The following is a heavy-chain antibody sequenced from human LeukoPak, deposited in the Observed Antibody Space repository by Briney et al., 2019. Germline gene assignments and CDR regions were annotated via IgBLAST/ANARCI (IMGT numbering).Heavy chain of an antibody. J-gene: IGHJ6*02. V-gene: IGHV3-11*01. Sequence: GGSLRLSCAASGLTFSNAWMSWVRQAPGKGLEWISYTSSSGITIYYADSVKGRFTMSRDNAKNSLYLQMNSLRAEDTAVYYCARDRYAMDVWGQGTTVTVSS. CDR1: GLTFSNAW. CDR2: TSSSGITI. CDR3: ARDRYAMDV.